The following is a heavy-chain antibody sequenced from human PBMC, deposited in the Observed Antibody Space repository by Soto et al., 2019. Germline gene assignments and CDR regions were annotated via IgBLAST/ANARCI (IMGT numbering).Heavy chain of an antibody. J-gene: IGHJ4*02. Sequence: QVQLVESGGGVVQPGRSLRLSCAASGFTFSSYAMHWVRQAPGKGLEWVAVISYDGISKHYADSVKGRFSISRGDSENTLYVQMNSLRAEDTAVYYCAKDGYLDTYYFDYWGQGTLVTVSS. D-gene: IGHD3-9*01. CDR1: GFTFSSYA. CDR2: ISYDGISK. V-gene: IGHV3-30-3*01. CDR3: AKDGYLDTYYFDY.